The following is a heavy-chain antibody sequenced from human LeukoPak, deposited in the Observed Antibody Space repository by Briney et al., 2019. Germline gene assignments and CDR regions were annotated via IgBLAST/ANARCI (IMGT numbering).Heavy chain of an antibody. D-gene: IGHD2-8*01. V-gene: IGHV3-23*01. CDR2: IGRSGDIT. CDR3: ATEGVYY. Sequence: GGSLRLSCAASGATFTKYGMKWVRQAAGAGLEYISGIGRSGDITHYADSVKGRFTISRDNVQNTLYLQMNSLRAEDTALYYCATEGVYYWGPGTQVTVSS. CDR1: GATFTKYG. J-gene: IGHJ4*02.